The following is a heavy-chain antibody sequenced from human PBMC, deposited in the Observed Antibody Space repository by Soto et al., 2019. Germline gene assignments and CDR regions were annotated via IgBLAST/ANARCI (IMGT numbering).Heavy chain of an antibody. CDR1: GFIFSTYG. D-gene: IGHD1-26*01. J-gene: IGHJ4*02. CDR2: ISNDGSNK. Sequence: QVQLVESGGGVVQPGRSLRLSCAASGFIFSTYGMHWVRQAPGKGLEWVAVISNDGSNKYYAESVKGRFTISRDNSKNTLYLQVNSLRAEDTAVYYCAKGLDQWELTYFNYWGQGTLVTVSP. V-gene: IGHV3-30*18. CDR3: AKGLDQWELTYFNY.